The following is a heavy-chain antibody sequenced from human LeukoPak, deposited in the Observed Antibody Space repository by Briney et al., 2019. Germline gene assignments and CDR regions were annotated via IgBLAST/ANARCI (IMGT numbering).Heavy chain of an antibody. CDR2: IYHSGTT. V-gene: IGHV4-30-4*01. J-gene: IGHJ4*02. Sequence: SETLSLTCTVSGGSISSGDYYWTWIRQTPGKGLEWIGYIYHSGTTYYNPSLKSRVTISLDTSKNQSSLRLNSVTAADTAVYYCAVKRGSAYYWDYWGQGTLGTVSS. CDR1: GGSISSGDYY. D-gene: IGHD3-22*01. CDR3: AVKRGSAYYWDY.